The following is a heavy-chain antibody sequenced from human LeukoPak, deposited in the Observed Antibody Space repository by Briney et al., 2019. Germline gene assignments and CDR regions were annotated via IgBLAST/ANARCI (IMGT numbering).Heavy chain of an antibody. CDR2: FDPEDGET. V-gene: IGHV1-24*01. Sequence: GASVKVSCKVSGYTLTELSMNWVRQAPGKGLEWMGGFDPEDGETIYAQKFQGRVTMTEDTSTDTAYMELSSLRSEDTAVYYCATSAGDPIAFDYWGQGTLVTVSS. CDR3: ATSAGDPIAFDY. CDR1: GYTLTELS. D-gene: IGHD7-27*01. J-gene: IGHJ4*02.